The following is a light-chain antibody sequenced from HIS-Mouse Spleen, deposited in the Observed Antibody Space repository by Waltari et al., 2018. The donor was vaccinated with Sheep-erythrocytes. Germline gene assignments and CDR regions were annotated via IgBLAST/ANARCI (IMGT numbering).Light chain of an antibody. V-gene: IGLV2-11*01. J-gene: IGLJ1*01. CDR1: SSDVGGYNY. CDR2: DVS. Sequence: QSALTQPRSVSGSPGQSVTISCTGTSSDVGGYNYVSWYQQHQGKAPKLIIYDVSKRPSGVPDRFSGSKSGNTASLTISGLQAEDEADYYCCSYAGSYNHVFATGTKVTVL. CDR3: CSYAGSYNHV.